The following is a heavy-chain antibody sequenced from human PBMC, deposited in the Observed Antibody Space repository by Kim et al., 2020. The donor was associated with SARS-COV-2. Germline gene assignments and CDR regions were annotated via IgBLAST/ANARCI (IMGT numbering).Heavy chain of an antibody. J-gene: IGHJ6*02. D-gene: IGHD3-10*01. V-gene: IGHV4-4*02. CDR3: ARSVLLWFGELSSGTGGYGMDV. CDR2: IYHSGST. CDR1: GGSISSSNW. Sequence: LRETLSLTCAVSGGSISSSNWWSWVRQPPGKGLEWIGEIYHSGSTNYNPSLKSRVTISVDKSKNQFSLKLSSVTAADTAVYYCARSVLLWFGELSSGTGGYGMDVWGQGTTVTVSS.